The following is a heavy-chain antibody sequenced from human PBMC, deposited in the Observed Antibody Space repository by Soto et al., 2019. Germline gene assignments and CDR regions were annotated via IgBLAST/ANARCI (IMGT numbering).Heavy chain of an antibody. J-gene: IGHJ4*02. Sequence: SETLSLTCTVSGGSISSSSYYWGWIRQPPGKGLEWIGSIYYSGSTYYNPSLKSRVTISVDTSKNQFSLKLSSVTAADTAVYYCARDGDNYFDYWGQGTLVTVSS. CDR2: IYYSGST. CDR1: GGSISSSSYY. V-gene: IGHV4-39*02. CDR3: ARDGDNYFDY.